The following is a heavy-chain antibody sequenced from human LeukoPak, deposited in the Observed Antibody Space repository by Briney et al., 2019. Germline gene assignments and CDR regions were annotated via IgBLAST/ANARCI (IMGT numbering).Heavy chain of an antibody. CDR1: GGSMSNYY. CDR2: ISYSGST. Sequence: PSETLSLTCTVSGGSMSNYYWSWVRQTPGKGLEWIGYISYSGSTNHNPPLKSRVTISVDTSKNRFSLKLSSVTAADTAVYYCARRGGAAGKYGGYEYWYFDYWGQGTLVTASS. CDR3: ARRGGAAGKYGGYEYWYFDY. V-gene: IGHV4-59*08. J-gene: IGHJ4*02. D-gene: IGHD5-12*01.